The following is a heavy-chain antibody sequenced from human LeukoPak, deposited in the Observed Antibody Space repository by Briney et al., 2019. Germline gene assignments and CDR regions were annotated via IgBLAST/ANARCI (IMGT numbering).Heavy chain of an antibody. J-gene: IGHJ6*03. CDR2: IYTSGST. V-gene: IGHV4-4*07. CDR3: ARDSVXXVVVPAAVVDRSYMDV. D-gene: IGHD2-2*01. Sequence: XETLSLTCTVSGGSISSYYWSWIRQPAGKGLEWIGRIYTSGSTNYNPSLKSRVTMSVDTSKNQFSLKLSSVTAADTAVYYCARDSVXXVVVPAAVVDRSYMDVWGKGTTVTVSS. CDR1: GGSISSYY.